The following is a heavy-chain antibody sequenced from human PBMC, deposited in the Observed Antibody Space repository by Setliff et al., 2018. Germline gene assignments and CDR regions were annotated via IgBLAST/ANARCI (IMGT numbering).Heavy chain of an antibody. V-gene: IGHV3-20*04. J-gene: IGHJ4*02. D-gene: IGHD3-10*01. CDR1: GFSFDVFG. CDR3: ARVRNYYGSGSYLSAFDY. CDR2: IDRNAGST. Sequence: GGSLRLSCAASGFSFDVFGMGWVRQAPGMGLEWVSGIDRNAGSTGYVDSVKGRFTISRDNAKNSLYLQMNSLKADDTAVYYCARVRNYYGSGSYLSAFDYWGQGALVTVSS.